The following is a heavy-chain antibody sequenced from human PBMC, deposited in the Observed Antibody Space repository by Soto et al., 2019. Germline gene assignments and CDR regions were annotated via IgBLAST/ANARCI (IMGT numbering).Heavy chain of an antibody. CDR3: AKGTAVTTGDMAY. J-gene: IGHJ4*02. V-gene: IGHV3-23*01. CDR2: LTGSGDST. Sequence: EVQLLESGGGLVQPGGSLRLSCAASGFTFSSFAMTWVRQAPGKGLEWVSSLTGSGDSTYYADSVKGRFTISRDNSKKTLYLKMNSLRADDPALYYCAKGTAVTTGDMAYWGQGTLVTVSS. CDR1: GFTFSSFA. D-gene: IGHD4-17*01.